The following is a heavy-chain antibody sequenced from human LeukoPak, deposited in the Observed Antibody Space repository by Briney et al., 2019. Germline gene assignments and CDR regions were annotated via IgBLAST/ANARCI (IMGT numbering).Heavy chain of an antibody. J-gene: IGHJ4*02. CDR2: INPNSGGT. CDR1: GYTFTGYY. CDR3: ASDLFGDYGEPFDY. V-gene: IGHV1-2*02. Sequence: ASVKVSCKASGYTFTGYYMHWVRQAPGQGLEWMGWINPNSGGTNYAQKFQGRVTMTRDTSISTAYMELSRLRSDDTAVYYCASDLFGDYGEPFDYWGQGTLVTVSS. D-gene: IGHD4-17*01.